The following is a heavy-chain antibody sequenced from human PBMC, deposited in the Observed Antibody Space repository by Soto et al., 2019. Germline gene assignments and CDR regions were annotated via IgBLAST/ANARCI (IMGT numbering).Heavy chain of an antibody. CDR1: GYTFTSYA. D-gene: IGHD2-2*02. CDR2: INAGNGNT. J-gene: IGHJ5*02. V-gene: IGHV1-3*01. Sequence: GASVKVSCKASGYTFTSYAMHWVRQAPGQRLEWMGWINAGNGNTKYSQKFQGRVTITRDTSASTAYMELSSLRSEDTAVYYCARDYCSSTSCYTPRRHPNWFDPWGQGTLVTVSS. CDR3: ARDYCSSTSCYTPRRHPNWFDP.